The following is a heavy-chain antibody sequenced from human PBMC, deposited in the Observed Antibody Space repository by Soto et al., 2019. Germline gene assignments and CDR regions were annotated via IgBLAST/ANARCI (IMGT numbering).Heavy chain of an antibody. CDR1: GGSMSNYY. CDR3: TREQTSTVVTQ. J-gene: IGHJ4*02. Sequence: SETLSLTCTVSGGSMSNYYWSWVRQPPGKGLEWIGCVYYSGSTNYNPSLESRVTISVDTSKNQFSLKLSSVTAADTAVYYCTREQTSTVVTQWGQGTLVTVSS. CDR2: VYYSGST. D-gene: IGHD4-17*01. V-gene: IGHV4-59*01.